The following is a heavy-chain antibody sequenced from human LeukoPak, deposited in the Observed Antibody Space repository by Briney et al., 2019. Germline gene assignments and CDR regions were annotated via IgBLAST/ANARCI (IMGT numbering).Heavy chain of an antibody. Sequence: ASVKVSCKASGYTFTGYYMHWVRQAPGQGLEWMGWINPDSGGTNYAQKFQGRVTMTRDTSISTAYMELSRLRSDDTAVYYCAREGMAGHDAFDIWGQGTMVTVSS. J-gene: IGHJ3*02. D-gene: IGHD6-13*01. CDR2: INPDSGGT. CDR3: AREGMAGHDAFDI. CDR1: GYTFTGYY. V-gene: IGHV1-2*02.